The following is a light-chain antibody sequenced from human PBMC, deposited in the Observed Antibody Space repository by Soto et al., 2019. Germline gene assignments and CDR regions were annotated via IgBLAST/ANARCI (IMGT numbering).Light chain of an antibody. CDR3: LQRSGWPWT. Sequence: EIVLTQSPATLSLSPGERATLSCRASQSVSSYLAWYQQKPGQAPRLLIYDASNRATDIPARFSGSGSGTDFTLTISSVEAEDFAVYYCLQRSGWPWTFGQGTKVEIK. CDR1: QSVSSY. V-gene: IGKV3-11*01. J-gene: IGKJ1*01. CDR2: DAS.